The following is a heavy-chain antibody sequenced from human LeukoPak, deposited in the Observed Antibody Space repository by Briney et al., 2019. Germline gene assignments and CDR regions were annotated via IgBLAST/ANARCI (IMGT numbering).Heavy chain of an antibody. J-gene: IGHJ5*02. CDR1: GGTFSSYA. V-gene: IGHV1-69*06. D-gene: IGHD2-2*01. Sequence: SVKVSCKASGGTFSSYAISWVRQAPGQGLEWMGGIIPILGTANYAQKFQGRVTITADKSTSTAYMELSSLRSEDTAVYYCARGIVVVPAAAEGSSWFDPWGQGTLVTVSS. CDR3: ARGIVVVPAAAEGSSWFDP. CDR2: IIPILGTA.